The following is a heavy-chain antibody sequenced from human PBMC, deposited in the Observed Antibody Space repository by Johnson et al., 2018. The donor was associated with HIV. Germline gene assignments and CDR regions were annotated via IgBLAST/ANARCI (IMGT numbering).Heavy chain of an antibody. D-gene: IGHD1-26*01. J-gene: IGHJ3*02. CDR2: ISSSGSTI. CDR1: GFSFSDYY. V-gene: IGHV3-11*04. CDR3: ARYSGSYYTIAFDI. Sequence: QVQLVESGGGLVKPGGSLRLSCAASGFSFSDYYMTWIRQAPGKGLEWVSYISSSGSTIYYADSVKGRFTISRDNAKNSLYLQVNSLRAEDTAVYYCARYSGSYYTIAFDIWGQGTMVTVSS.